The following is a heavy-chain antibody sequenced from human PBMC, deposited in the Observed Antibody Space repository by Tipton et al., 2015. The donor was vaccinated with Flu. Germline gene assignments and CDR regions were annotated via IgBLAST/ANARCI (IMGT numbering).Heavy chain of an antibody. CDR3: ARDLYYYDSSGYWSYYYYGMDV. CDR2: IIPIFGTA. D-gene: IGHD3-22*01. CDR1: GGTFSSYA. Sequence: QSEAEVKKPGSSVKVSCKASGGTFSSYAISWVRQAPGQGLEWMGRIIPIFGTANYAQKFQGRVTITADESTSTAYMELSSLRSEDTAVYYCARDLYYYDSSGYWSYYYYGMDVWGQGTTVTVSS. J-gene: IGHJ6*02. V-gene: IGHV1-69*15.